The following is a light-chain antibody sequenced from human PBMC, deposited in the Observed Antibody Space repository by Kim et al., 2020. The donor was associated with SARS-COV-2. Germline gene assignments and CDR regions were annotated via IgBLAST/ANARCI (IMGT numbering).Light chain of an antibody. CDR3: QAWDSSTDGV. CDR1: KMGDKY. Sequence: SYELTQPPSVSVSPGQTASITCSGDKMGDKYVCWYQQKPGQSPVLVIYQDSERPSGIPERFSGSNSGNTATLTISGTQAMDEADYYCQAWDSSTDGVFGGGTQLTVL. J-gene: IGLJ2*01. CDR2: QDS. V-gene: IGLV3-1*01.